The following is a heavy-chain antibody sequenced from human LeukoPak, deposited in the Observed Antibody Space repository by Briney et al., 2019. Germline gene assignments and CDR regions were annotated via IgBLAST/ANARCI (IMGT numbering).Heavy chain of an antibody. V-gene: IGHV3-30*04. D-gene: IGHD1-1*01. Sequence: AGSLRLSCAASGFTFSSYAMHWVRKAPGKGLEWVAVISYDGSNKYYADSVKGRCTVSRDNSKNTLFLQMNSLTPEDTAVYYCAKDPSTTTRGGAFDIWGQGTMVTVSS. J-gene: IGHJ3*02. CDR2: ISYDGSNK. CDR1: GFTFSSYA. CDR3: AKDPSTTTRGGAFDI.